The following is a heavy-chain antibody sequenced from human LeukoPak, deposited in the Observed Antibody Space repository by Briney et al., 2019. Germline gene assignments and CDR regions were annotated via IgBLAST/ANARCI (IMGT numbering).Heavy chain of an antibody. CDR3: AKVGSTSWYLDY. CDR1: GFTLSTYW. V-gene: IGHV3-7*01. CDR2: IKRDGSEK. Sequence: GGSLRLSCAASGFTLSTYWMNWVRQAPGKGLEWVATIKRDGSEKYYVDSVKGRFTISRDNAKNSLYLQMNSLRAEDTAVYYCAKVGSTSWYLDYWGQGILVTVSS. D-gene: IGHD2-2*01. J-gene: IGHJ4*02.